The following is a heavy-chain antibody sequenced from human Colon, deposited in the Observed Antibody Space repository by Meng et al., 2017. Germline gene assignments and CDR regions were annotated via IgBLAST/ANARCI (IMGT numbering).Heavy chain of an antibody. Sequence: QVQLQESGPGLVKPSQTLSLTCSVSGASVNTGDFYWGWIRQSPGKGLEWIGYIYYSGNTYYNPSLKSRLTISIDTSKNQFSLRLSSVTAADTAVYFCARFAGNYVWGNSRYIFWGRGTLVTVSS. CDR3: ARFAGNYVWGNSRYIF. V-gene: IGHV4-30-4*01. CDR1: GASVNTGDFY. D-gene: IGHD3-16*02. CDR2: IYYSGNT. J-gene: IGHJ4*02.